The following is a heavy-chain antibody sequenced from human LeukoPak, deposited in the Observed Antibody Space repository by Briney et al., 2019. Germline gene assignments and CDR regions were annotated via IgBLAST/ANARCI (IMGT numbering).Heavy chain of an antibody. CDR3: ARDLGSSYGDYYYYMDV. Sequence: ASVKVSCKASGGTFSSYAISWVRQAPGQGLELMGGIIPIFGTANYAQKFQGRVTITADESTSTAYMELSSLRSEDTAVYYCARDLGSSYGDYYYYMDVWGKGTTVTVSS. CDR2: IIPIFGTA. CDR1: GGTFSSYA. D-gene: IGHD5-18*01. J-gene: IGHJ6*03. V-gene: IGHV1-69*01.